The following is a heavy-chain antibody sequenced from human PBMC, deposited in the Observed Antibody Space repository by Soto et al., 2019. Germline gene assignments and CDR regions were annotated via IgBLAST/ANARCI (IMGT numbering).Heavy chain of an antibody. Sequence: EVQLVESGGGLVQPGRSLRLSCAASGFTFDDYAMHWVRQAPGKGLEWVSGISWNSGSIGYADSVKGRFTISRDNAKNSLYLQMNSLRAEDTALYYCAKGFRWGGGSGGTWFDPWGQGTLVTVSS. CDR1: GFTFDDYA. D-gene: IGHD3-10*01. J-gene: IGHJ5*02. V-gene: IGHV3-9*01. CDR2: ISWNSGSI. CDR3: AKGFRWGGGSGGTWFDP.